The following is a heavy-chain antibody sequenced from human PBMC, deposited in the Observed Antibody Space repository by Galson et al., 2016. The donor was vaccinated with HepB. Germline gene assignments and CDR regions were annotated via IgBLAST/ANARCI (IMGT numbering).Heavy chain of an antibody. CDR1: GGSFSGYD. J-gene: IGHJ5*02. V-gene: IGHV4-34*01. Sequence: ETLSLTCAVYGGSFSGYDWTWIRQPPGKGLEWIGEITYKGTTHYNPSLNSRVTMSVDTSKSQFSLKMNSVTAADTAVYSRARGIRRGLTIFGVVTLFDPRGQGTLVTVSS. CDR3: ARGIRRGLTIFGVVTLFDP. D-gene: IGHD3-3*01. CDR2: ITYKGTT.